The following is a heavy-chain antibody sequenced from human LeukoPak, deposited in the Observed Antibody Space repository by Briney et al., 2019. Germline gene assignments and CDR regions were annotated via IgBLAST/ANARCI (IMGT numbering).Heavy chain of an antibody. CDR3: AKGVARWLPHHPEVL. D-gene: IGHD5-12*01. V-gene: IGHV3-23*01. Sequence: QTGGSLRLSCAASGFTFLNYAMTWVRQAPGKGLEWVSGISDSGGSTDYADSVKGRFTISRDNSKNTLYLQMNSLRAEDAAVYYCAKGVARWLPHHPEVLWGQGTLVSVSS. CDR1: GFTFLNYA. J-gene: IGHJ4*02. CDR2: ISDSGGST.